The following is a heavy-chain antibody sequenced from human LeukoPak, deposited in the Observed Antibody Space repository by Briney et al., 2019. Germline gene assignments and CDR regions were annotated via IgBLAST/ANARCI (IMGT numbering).Heavy chain of an antibody. D-gene: IGHD2-21*01. V-gene: IGHV3-21*01. CDR2: ISSSSTYI. Sequence: GGSLRLSCAASGFTYSSYSMNWVRQAPGKGLEWVSSISSSSTYIYYADSVKGRFTLSRDNAKNSLYLQVNSLRAGDTAVYYCARDETYCGADCSLDYWGQGTLVTVSS. CDR1: GFTYSSYS. CDR3: ARDETYCGADCSLDY. J-gene: IGHJ4*02.